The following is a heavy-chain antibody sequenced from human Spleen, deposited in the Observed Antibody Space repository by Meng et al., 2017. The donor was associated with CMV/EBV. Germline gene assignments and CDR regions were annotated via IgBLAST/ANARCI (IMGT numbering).Heavy chain of an antibody. CDR3: AKSIVGRRLIGFDY. CDR1: GFNFSTYG. CDR2: IRFEGDFK. Sequence: GESLKISCVASGFNFSTYGMHWVRQAPGKGLEWVAFIRFEGDFKYYADSVKGRFTVSRDNSKNTLYLQMNSLRAEDTAIYYCAKSIVGRRLIGFDYWGQGTLVTVSS. J-gene: IGHJ4*02. V-gene: IGHV3-30*02. D-gene: IGHD6-6*01.